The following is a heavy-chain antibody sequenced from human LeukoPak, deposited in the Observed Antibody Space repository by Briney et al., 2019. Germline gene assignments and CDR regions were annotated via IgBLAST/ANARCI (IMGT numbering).Heavy chain of an antibody. Sequence: GGSLRLSCAASGFIFTSYAMSWVRQVPGKGLEWVSGISGGGGSTFYADSVKGRSTISRDSSKNTLYLQMNSLRAEDTALYYCANNYYDVSGYYHYEHWSQGTLVTVSS. CDR2: ISGGGGST. V-gene: IGHV3-23*01. J-gene: IGHJ4*02. D-gene: IGHD3-22*01. CDR3: ANNYYDVSGYYHYEH. CDR1: GFIFTSYA.